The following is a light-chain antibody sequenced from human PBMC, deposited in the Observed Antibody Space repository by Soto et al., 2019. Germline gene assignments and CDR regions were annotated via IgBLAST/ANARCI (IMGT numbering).Light chain of an antibody. CDR3: AAWDDSLSAVV. CDR1: SSNIGSNY. J-gene: IGLJ2*01. CDR2: RND. V-gene: IGLV1-47*01. Sequence: QSVLTQPPSASGTPGQRVTISCSGSSSNIGSNYVYWYQQFPGSAPKLLIYRNDQRPSVVPDRFSGSKSGTSASLAISGPRSEDEADYYCAAWDDSLSAVVFGVGTKLTVL.